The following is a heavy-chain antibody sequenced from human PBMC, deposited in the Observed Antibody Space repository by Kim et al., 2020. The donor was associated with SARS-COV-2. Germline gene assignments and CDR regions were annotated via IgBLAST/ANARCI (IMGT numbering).Heavy chain of an antibody. Sequence: SETLSLTCTVSGGSISSYYWSWIRQPAGKGLEWIGRIYTSGSTNYNPSLKSRVTMSVDTSKNQFSLKLSSVTAADTAVYYCARDLCSGGSCYRAPDWYFDLWGRGTLVTVSS. CDR2: IYTSGST. D-gene: IGHD2-15*01. V-gene: IGHV4-4*07. J-gene: IGHJ2*01. CDR1: GGSISSYY. CDR3: ARDLCSGGSCYRAPDWYFDL.